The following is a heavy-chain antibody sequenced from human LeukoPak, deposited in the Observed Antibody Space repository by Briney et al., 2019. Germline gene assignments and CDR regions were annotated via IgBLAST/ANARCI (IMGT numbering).Heavy chain of an antibody. J-gene: IGHJ4*02. D-gene: IGHD3-3*01. V-gene: IGHV1-69*05. CDR2: IIPIFGTA. Sequence: GSSVKVSCKASGGTFSSYAISWMRQAPGQGLEWMGGIIPIFGTANYAQKFQGRVTITTDESTSTAYMELSSLRSEDTAAYYCARSRTYYDFWSGPEAPYYFDYWGQGTLVTVSS. CDR3: ARSRTYYDFWSGPEAPYYFDY. CDR1: GGTFSSYA.